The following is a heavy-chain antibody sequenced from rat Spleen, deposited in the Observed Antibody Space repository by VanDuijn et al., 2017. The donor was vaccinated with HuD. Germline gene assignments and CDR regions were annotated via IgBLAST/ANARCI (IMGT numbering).Heavy chain of an antibody. CDR2: ISPSGATT. V-gene: IGHV5-25*01. Sequence: EVQLVESGGGLVQPGRSLKLSCAASGFTFSNYYMAWVRQAPTKGLEWVTSISPSGATTNYRDSVKGRFTISRDNAKSSLYLQMNSLKSEDTATYYCATGSSFAYWGQGTLVTVSS. D-gene: IGHD1-11*01. J-gene: IGHJ3*01. CDR1: GFTFSNYY. CDR3: ATGSSFAY.